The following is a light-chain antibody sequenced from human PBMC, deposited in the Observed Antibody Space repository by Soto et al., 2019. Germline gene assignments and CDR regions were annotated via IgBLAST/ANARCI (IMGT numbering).Light chain of an antibody. CDR2: GAS. Sequence: IVLTQSPDTLSLSPGERFTLSCRASQRMTNTFLAWFQQTPGLAPRLLIHGASSRASDVPDRFTGGGSGTDFVLTFSRVEPEDVALYYCQQYGRSPFTFGQGTKLPIK. J-gene: IGKJ2*01. V-gene: IGKV3-20*01. CDR3: QQYGRSPFT. CDR1: QRMTNTF.